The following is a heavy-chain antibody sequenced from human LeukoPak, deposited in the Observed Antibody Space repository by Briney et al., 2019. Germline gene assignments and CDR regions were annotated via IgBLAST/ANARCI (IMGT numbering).Heavy chain of an antibody. D-gene: IGHD6-13*01. V-gene: IGHV1-69*05. CDR3: ARGIAAPYMDV. Sequence: SVKVSCKASGGTFSSYAISWVRQAPGQRLEWMGRIIPIFGTANYAQKFQGRVTITTDESTSTAYMELSSLRSEDTAVYYCARGIAAPYMDVWGKGTTVTVSS. CDR1: GGTFSSYA. CDR2: IIPIFGTA. J-gene: IGHJ6*03.